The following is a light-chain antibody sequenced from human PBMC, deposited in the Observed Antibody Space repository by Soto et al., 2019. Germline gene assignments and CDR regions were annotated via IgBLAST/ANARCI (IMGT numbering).Light chain of an antibody. J-gene: IGKJ4*01. CDR3: QQYIRWPLT. CDR2: GAS. V-gene: IGKV3-15*01. CDR1: QDVSSN. Sequence: EMVVTQSPATLSVSPGERATLSCRASQDVSSNLAWYQQKPGQAPSLLIYGASTRATGTPARFSGSGSGTEFTRTISSLQSEDYAVYFCQQYIRWPLTFGGGTKVEI.